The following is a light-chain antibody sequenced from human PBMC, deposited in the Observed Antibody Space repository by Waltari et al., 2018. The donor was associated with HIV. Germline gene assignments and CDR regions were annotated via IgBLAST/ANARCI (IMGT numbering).Light chain of an antibody. J-gene: IGLJ1*01. CDR1: SSNIGSHT. Sequence: QSVLTQPPSASGTPGQRVTIPCSGSSSNIGSHTVNWYQQLPGTAPKLLIYSNNQRPSGVPDRFSGSKSGTSASLAISGLQSEDEADYYCAAWDDSLNGPVFGTGTKVTVL. CDR3: AAWDDSLNGPV. CDR2: SNN. V-gene: IGLV1-44*01.